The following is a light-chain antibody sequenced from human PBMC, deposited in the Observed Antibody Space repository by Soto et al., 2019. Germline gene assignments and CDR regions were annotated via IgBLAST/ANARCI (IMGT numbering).Light chain of an antibody. CDR3: SSYTSSTAYV. V-gene: IGLV2-14*01. J-gene: IGLJ1*01. Sequence: QSVLTEPASVSGSPGQSITISCTGTSSDVGGYNYVSWYQQHPDKAPKVIIYEVSNRPSGVSNRFSGSKSGNTASLTISGLQAEDEADYYCSSYTSSTAYVFGTGTKVTVL. CDR1: SSDVGGYNY. CDR2: EVS.